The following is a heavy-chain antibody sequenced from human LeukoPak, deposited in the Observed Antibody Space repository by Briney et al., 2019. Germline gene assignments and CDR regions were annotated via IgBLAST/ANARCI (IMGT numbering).Heavy chain of an antibody. CDR2: IDGRGGST. CDR1: GFTFSSYA. Sequence: GGSLRLSCAASGFTFSSYAMNWVRQAPGKGLEWVSTIDGRGGSTFSADSVKGRFTISRDNSKNMLYLQMNSLRAEDTAVYYCARQKYSSGWFMDYWGQGTLVTVSS. CDR3: ARQKYSSGWFMDY. J-gene: IGHJ4*02. D-gene: IGHD6-19*01. V-gene: IGHV3-23*01.